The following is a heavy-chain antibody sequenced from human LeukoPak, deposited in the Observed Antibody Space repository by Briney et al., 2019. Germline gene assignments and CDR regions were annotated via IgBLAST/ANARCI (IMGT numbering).Heavy chain of an antibody. J-gene: IGHJ4*02. D-gene: IGHD6-19*01. CDR1: GGSISSYY. Sequence: SETLSLTCTVSGGSISSYYWSWIRQPPGKGLEWIGYIYYSGSTNYNPSLKSRVTISVDTSKNQFSLKLSSVTAADTAVYYCARISYPGIAVAGFDYWGQGTLVTVSS. CDR3: ARISYPGIAVAGFDY. CDR2: IYYSGST. V-gene: IGHV4-59*01.